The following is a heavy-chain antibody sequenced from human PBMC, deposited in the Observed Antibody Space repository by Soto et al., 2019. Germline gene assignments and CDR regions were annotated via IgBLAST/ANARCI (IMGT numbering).Heavy chain of an antibody. CDR3: ATDGVSCTGGSCN. Sequence: QVQLVQSGAEVREPGSSVKVSCKPSGGTFTNYSISWVRQAPGQGLEWMGRIIPILGRTNYAQRFQGRVSITADTSASTVYVEVYSRRFDDTAVYYCATDGVSCTGGSCNWGQGTLVTVSS. CDR2: IIPILGRT. D-gene: IGHD2-15*01. V-gene: IGHV1-69*08. J-gene: IGHJ4*02. CDR1: GGTFTNYS.